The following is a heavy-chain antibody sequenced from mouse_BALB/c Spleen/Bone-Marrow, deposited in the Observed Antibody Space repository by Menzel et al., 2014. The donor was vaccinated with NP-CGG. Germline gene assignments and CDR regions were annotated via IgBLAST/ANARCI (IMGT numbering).Heavy chain of an antibody. CDR3: ARDYYDYYFDY. J-gene: IGHJ2*01. D-gene: IGHD2-4*01. Sequence: EVQLQESGPELVKPGASVKISCKASGYSFTGYFMNWVMQSHGKSLEWIGRINPYNGDTFYNQKFKGKATLTVDKSSSTAHMELRSLASEDSAVYYCARDYYDYYFDYWGQGTTLTVSS. CDR1: GYSFTGYF. CDR2: INPYNGDT. V-gene: IGHV1-20*02.